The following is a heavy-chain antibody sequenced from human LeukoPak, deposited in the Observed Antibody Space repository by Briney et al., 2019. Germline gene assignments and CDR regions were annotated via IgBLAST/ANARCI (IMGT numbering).Heavy chain of an antibody. V-gene: IGHV1-3*01. D-gene: IGHD3-22*01. Sequence: ASVKVSCKASGYTFTSYAMHWVRQAPGQRLEWMGWINAGNGNTKYSQKFQGRVTITRDTSTSTAYMELSSLRSEDTAVYYCAREGVGDSSGLDYWGQGTLVTVSS. CDR2: INAGNGNT. CDR1: GYTFTSYA. J-gene: IGHJ4*02. CDR3: AREGVGDSSGLDY.